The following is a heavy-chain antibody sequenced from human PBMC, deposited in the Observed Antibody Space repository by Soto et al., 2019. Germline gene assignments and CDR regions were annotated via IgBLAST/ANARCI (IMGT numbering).Heavy chain of an antibody. CDR3: ARDFAYFDS. D-gene: IGHD3-3*01. Sequence: SETLSLTCTVSGGSFKSGSYSWSWIRQPQGKGLEWIGYVYHTGRTSYNPSLKNRVSISMDTSKNQFSLNLDSVTAADTAVYFCARDFAYFDSWGQGTLVTVSS. V-gene: IGHV4-61*01. CDR1: GGSFKSGSYS. CDR2: VYHTGRT. J-gene: IGHJ4*02.